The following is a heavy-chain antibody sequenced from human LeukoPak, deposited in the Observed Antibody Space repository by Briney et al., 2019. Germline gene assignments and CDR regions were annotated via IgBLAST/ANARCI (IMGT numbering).Heavy chain of an antibody. CDR1: GYRFTSYW. V-gene: IGHV5-51*01. CDR2: IYPGGSDT. J-gene: IGHJ5*02. D-gene: IGHD3-10*01. CDR3: ARAYGSGSYYNWFDP. Sequence: GESLKISCKGSGYRFTSYWIGWVRQMPGKGLEWMGIIYPGGSDTRYSPSFQGQVTISADKSISTAYLQWSSLKASDTAMYYCARAYGSGSYYNWFDPWGQGTLVTVSS.